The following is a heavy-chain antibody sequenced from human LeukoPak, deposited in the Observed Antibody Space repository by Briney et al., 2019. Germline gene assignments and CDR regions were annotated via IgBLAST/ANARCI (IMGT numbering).Heavy chain of an antibody. CDR1: GYSFTNYW. J-gene: IGHJ5*02. V-gene: IGHV5-51*01. Sequence: PGESLKISCKGSGYSFTNYWIAWVRQMPGKGLEWMGIIYPGDSDTRYSPSFQGQVTISADKSISTAYLQWSSLKASDTAMYYCARRLGSYDNWFDPWGQGTLVTVSS. CDR3: ARRLGSYDNWFDP. CDR2: IYPGDSDT. D-gene: IGHD5-18*01.